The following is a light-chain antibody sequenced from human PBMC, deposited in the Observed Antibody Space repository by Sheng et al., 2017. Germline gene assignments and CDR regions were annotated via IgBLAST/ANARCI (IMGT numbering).Light chain of an antibody. Sequence: DIQMTQSPSSVSASIGDRVTLTCRASQGISSWLAWYQQKPGKAPKLLIYAASSLQSGVPSRFSGSGSGTDFTLTISSLQPEDIATYYCQQYDNLPRTFGGGTKVEIK. J-gene: IGKJ4*01. CDR2: AAS. V-gene: IGKV1-12*01. CDR1: QGISSW. CDR3: QQYDNLPRT.